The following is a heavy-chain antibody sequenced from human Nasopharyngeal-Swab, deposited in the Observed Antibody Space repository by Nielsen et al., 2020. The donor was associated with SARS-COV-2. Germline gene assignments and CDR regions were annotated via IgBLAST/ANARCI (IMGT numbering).Heavy chain of an antibody. CDR3: AKVGFRSITGTSPLEY. J-gene: IGHJ4*02. Sequence: AGSLTLSCAASGFTFSSYAMSWVRQAPGKGLEWVSAISGSGGSTYYADSVKGRFTISRDNSKNTLYLQMNSLRAEDTAVYYCAKVGFRSITGTSPLEYWGQGTLVTVSS. D-gene: IGHD1-20*01. V-gene: IGHV3-23*01. CDR2: ISGSGGST. CDR1: GFTFSSYA.